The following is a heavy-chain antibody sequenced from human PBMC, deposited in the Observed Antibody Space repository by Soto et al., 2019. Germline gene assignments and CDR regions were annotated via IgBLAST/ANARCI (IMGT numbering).Heavy chain of an antibody. Sequence: LSLTCTVSGGSISSYYWSWIRQPPGKGLEWIGCIYYSGSTNYNPSLKSRVTISVDTSKNQFSLNLRSVTAADTAVYYCARGRWLQLIYFDYWGQGTLVTVSS. CDR3: ARGRWLQLIYFDY. V-gene: IGHV4-59*01. CDR2: IYYSGST. CDR1: GGSISSYY. J-gene: IGHJ4*02. D-gene: IGHD5-12*01.